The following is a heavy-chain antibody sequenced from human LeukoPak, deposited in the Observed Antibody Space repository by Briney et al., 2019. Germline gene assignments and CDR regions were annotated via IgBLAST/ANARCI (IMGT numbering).Heavy chain of an antibody. CDR1: GGSISSYY. D-gene: IGHD2-2*01. V-gene: IGHV4-59*08. J-gene: IGHJ5*02. CDR2: IYYSGST. Sequence: PSETLSLTCTVSGGSISSYYWSWIRQPPGKGLEWIGCIYYSGSTNYNPSLKSRVTISVDTSKNQFSLKLSSVAAADTAVYYCARGRGCSSTSCAYNWFDPWGQGTLVTVSS. CDR3: ARGRGCSSTSCAYNWFDP.